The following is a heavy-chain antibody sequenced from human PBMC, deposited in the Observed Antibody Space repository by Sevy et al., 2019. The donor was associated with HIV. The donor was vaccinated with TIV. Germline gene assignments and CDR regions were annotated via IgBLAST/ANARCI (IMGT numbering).Heavy chain of an antibody. J-gene: IGHJ6*02. CDR3: TASRYIVVVPAAIRYYYYGMDV. CDR1: GFTFSNAW. CDR2: IKSKTDGGTT. V-gene: IGHV3-15*01. Sequence: GGSLRLSCAASGFTFSNAWMSWVRQAPGKGLEWVGRIKSKTDGGTTDYAAPVKGRFTISRDDSKNTLYLQMNSLETEDTAVYYCTASRYIVVVPAAIRYYYYGMDVWGQGTTVTVSS. D-gene: IGHD2-2*02.